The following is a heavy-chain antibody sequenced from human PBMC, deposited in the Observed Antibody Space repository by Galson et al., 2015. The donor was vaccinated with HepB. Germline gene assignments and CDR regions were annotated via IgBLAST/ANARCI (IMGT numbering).Heavy chain of an antibody. CDR3: ARILKHWDPTGNYYYMDV. J-gene: IGHJ6*03. D-gene: IGHD1-14*01. V-gene: IGHV1-69*13. Sequence: SVKVSCKASGGTFSHAAISWVRQAPGQGLEWLGGIIPIVDKPYIAQKFRGRLTITADASTHTVYMELDSLRAEDTAVYYCARILKHWDPTGNYYYMDVWGEGTTATVSS. CDR1: GGTFSHAA. CDR2: IIPIVDKP.